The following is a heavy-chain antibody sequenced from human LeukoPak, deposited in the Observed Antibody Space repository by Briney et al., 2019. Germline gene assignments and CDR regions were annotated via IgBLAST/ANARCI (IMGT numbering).Heavy chain of an antibody. V-gene: IGHV4-38-2*02. CDR3: ARSDGYGLIGI. Sequence: RASETLSLTCTVSGYSISSGYYWGWIRQPPGKTLEWIGSIYSSGSTYYNPSLKSRVIILFDTAKNHFSLNLSSVTAADTAVYYCARSDGYGLIGIWGQGTMVTVSS. J-gene: IGHJ3*02. CDR1: GYSISSGYY. CDR2: IYSSGST. D-gene: IGHD3-10*01.